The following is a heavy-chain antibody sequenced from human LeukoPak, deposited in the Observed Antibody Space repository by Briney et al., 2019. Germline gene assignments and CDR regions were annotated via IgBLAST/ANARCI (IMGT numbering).Heavy chain of an antibody. CDR1: GYTFTSYG. CDR2: ISAYNGNT. CDR3: ARDRGRMITLGGVIVRSHWFDP. J-gene: IGHJ5*02. D-gene: IGHD3-16*02. V-gene: IGHV1-18*01. Sequence: ASVKVSCKASGYTFTSYGISWVRQAPGQGLEWMGWISAYNGNTNYAQKLQGRVTMTTDTSTSTAYMELRSLRSDDTAVYYCARDRGRMITLGGVIVRSHWFDPWGQGTLVTVSS.